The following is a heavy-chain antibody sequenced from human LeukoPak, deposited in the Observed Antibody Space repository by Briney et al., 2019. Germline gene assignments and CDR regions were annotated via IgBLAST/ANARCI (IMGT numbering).Heavy chain of an antibody. CDR1: GFTFSSYA. D-gene: IGHD3-22*01. CDR3: ARGFYYDSSGPLNRFDP. V-gene: IGHV3-30-3*01. Sequence: PGGSLRLSCAASGFTFSSYAMHWVRQAPGKGLEWVAVISYDGSNKYYADSVKGRFTISRDNSKNTLYLQMNSLRAEDTAVYYCARGFYYDSSGPLNRFDPWGQGTLVTVSS. J-gene: IGHJ5*02. CDR2: ISYDGSNK.